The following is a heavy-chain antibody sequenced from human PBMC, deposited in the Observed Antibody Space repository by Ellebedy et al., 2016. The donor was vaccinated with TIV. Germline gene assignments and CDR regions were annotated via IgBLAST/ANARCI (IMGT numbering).Heavy chain of an antibody. V-gene: IGHV3-30*03. CDR3: ARSVAGFDS. CDR2: VSHDGSEK. Sequence: GGSLRLSXAASGFMFSSFGMHWVRQTPAKGLESMAVVSHDGSEKYYADSVKGRFTISSDSGKNSLYLQMNSLRVEDTAVYYCARSVAGFDSWGQGTLVTVSS. CDR1: GFMFSSFG. J-gene: IGHJ4*02. D-gene: IGHD4-23*01.